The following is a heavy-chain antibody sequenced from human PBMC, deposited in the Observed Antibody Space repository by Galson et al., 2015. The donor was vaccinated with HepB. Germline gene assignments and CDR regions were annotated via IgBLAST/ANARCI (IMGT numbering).Heavy chain of an antibody. V-gene: IGHV1-69*04. J-gene: IGHJ4*02. CDR1: GGTFSSYA. D-gene: IGHD5-24*01. Sequence: SVKVSCKASGGTFSSYAISWVRQAPGQGLEWMGRIIPILGIANYAQKFQGRVTITADKSTSTAYMELSSLRSEDTAVYYCARDSRVESGWMATRPPFDYWGQGTLVTVSS. CDR3: ARDSRVESGWMATRPPFDY. CDR2: IIPILGIA.